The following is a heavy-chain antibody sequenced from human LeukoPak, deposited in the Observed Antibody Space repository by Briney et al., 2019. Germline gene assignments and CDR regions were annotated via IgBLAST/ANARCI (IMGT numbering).Heavy chain of an antibody. Sequence: PSETLSLTCTVSSGSLSSYYWSWIRQPPGKGLEWIGYIYYSGGTDYNPSLKSRVTISVDTSKNQFSLKLSSVTAADTAVYYCARGPIVPAGRSFDYWGQGILVTVSS. J-gene: IGHJ4*02. D-gene: IGHD2-2*01. CDR2: IYYSGGT. CDR3: ARGPIVPAGRSFDY. CDR1: SGSLSSYY. V-gene: IGHV4-59*01.